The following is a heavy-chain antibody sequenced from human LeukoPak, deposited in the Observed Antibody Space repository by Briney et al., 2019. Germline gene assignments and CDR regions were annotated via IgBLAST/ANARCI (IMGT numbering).Heavy chain of an antibody. V-gene: IGHV3-48*04. CDR3: GRNDAFDI. CDR2: ITTRSAI. CDR1: GFTFSSYS. Sequence: GGSLRLSCAASGFTFSSYSMNWVRQAPGKGLEWVSYITTRSAIYYADSVKGRFTISRDNAKNSLYLQMNSLRAEDTAVYYCGRNDAFDIWGQGTMVTVSS. J-gene: IGHJ3*02.